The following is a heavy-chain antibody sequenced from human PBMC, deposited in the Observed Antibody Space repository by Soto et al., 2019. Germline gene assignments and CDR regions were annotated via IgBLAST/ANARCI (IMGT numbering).Heavy chain of an antibody. CDR1: GGSISSGDYY. CDR3: ARELYYDLPDY. CDR2: IYDRWST. Sequence: QVQLQESGPGLVKPSQTLSLTCTVSGGSISSGDYYWSWIRQPPGKGLEWIGYIYDRWSTYYNPSHKSLVTLPVATSKNQFSLKLSSVTAADSAVYYCARELYYDLPDYWGQGTLVTVSS. J-gene: IGHJ4*02. D-gene: IGHD3-3*01. V-gene: IGHV4-30-4*01.